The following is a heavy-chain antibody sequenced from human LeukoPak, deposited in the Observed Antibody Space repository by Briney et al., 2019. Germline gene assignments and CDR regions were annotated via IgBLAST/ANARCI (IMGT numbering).Heavy chain of an antibody. Sequence: GGPLRLPGAALEFTFRSYSMHWVGKSPGKGLVWGSRLNSDGSSTSYADSVKGRFTISRDNAKNTLYLQMNSLRAEDTTVYYCANSGGSGWYEYYFDYWGQGTLVTVSS. CDR2: LNSDGSST. D-gene: IGHD6-19*01. CDR1: EFTFRSYS. V-gene: IGHV3-74*01. CDR3: ANSGGSGWYEYYFDY. J-gene: IGHJ4*02.